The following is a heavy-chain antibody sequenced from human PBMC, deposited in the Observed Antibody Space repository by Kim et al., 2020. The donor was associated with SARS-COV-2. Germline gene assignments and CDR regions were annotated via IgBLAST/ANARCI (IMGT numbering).Heavy chain of an antibody. CDR3: ARRLSNTSGWGSHYCDL. CDR1: GGSFSGYY. Sequence: SETLSLTCAVYGGSFSGYYWSWIRQPPGKGLEWVGESNHSGRTNYNPSLQSRVTISVDTSKNQYSLKLTPVAAAATAVYDCARRLSNTSGWGSHYCDLWGQGTLVTVSS. J-gene: IGHJ4*02. CDR2: SNHSGRT. D-gene: IGHD3-10*01. V-gene: IGHV4-34*01.